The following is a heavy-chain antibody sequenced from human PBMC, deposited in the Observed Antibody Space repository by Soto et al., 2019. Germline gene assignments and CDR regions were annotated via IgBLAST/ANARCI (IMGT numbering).Heavy chain of an antibody. CDR1: GFTFDDYT. CDR2: ISWDGDST. CDR3: AKDKRGVSARRPKWNPYYFDY. J-gene: IGHJ4*02. V-gene: IGHV3-43*01. Sequence: GGSLRLSCAASGFTFDDYTMHWVRQAPGKGLEWVSLISWDGDSTYADSVKDRFTISRDNSKNSLYLQMNSLRTEDTALYHCAKDKRGVSARRPKWNPYYFDYWGQGALVTVSS. D-gene: IGHD1-1*01.